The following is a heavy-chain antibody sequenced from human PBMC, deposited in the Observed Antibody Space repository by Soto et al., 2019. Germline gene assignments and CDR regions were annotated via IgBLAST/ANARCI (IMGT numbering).Heavy chain of an antibody. Sequence: QVQLQESGPGLVKPSQTLSLTCTVSGDSISSGDYYWSWIRQPPGKGLEWIGNIYYSGNTYYNPSLKSRITISLDTSKNQFSLKLSSVTAADTAGYYCARDICTGPLAVVSPIWGQGTLVTVFS. CDR2: IYYSGNT. CDR3: ARDICTGPLAVVSPI. V-gene: IGHV4-30-4*01. CDR1: GDSISSGDYY. D-gene: IGHD2-15*01. J-gene: IGHJ4*02.